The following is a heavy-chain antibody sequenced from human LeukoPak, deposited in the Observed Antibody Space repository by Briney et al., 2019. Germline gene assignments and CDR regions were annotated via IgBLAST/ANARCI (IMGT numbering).Heavy chain of an antibody. J-gene: IGHJ4*02. Sequence: KASETLSLTCTVSGGSISSGIYYWTWIRQHPGKGLEWIGYIYYSGSTYYNPSLKSRVTISVDTSKNHFSLRLSSVTAADTAVYYCARGGSYYYDSSGYYFFDYWGQGTLVTVSS. CDR1: GGSISSGIYY. V-gene: IGHV4-31*03. CDR2: IYYSGST. CDR3: ARGGSYYYDSSGYYFFDY. D-gene: IGHD3-22*01.